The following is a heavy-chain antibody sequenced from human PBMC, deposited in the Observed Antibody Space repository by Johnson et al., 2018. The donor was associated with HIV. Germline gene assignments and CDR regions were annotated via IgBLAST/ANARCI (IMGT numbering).Heavy chain of an antibody. CDR3: AKVGNYYDISGYYYSTTRGAFDI. CDR1: GFTFSNAW. V-gene: IGHV3-15*01. CDR2: IKSKTDGGTQ. Sequence: VQLVESGGGLVKPGGSLRLSCAASGFTFSNAWMSWVRQAPGKGLEWVGRIKSKTDGGTQDYAAPVKGRFTLSRDDSNNTLYLQMNSLKTEDTAVYYCAKVGNYYDISGYYYSTTRGAFDIWGQGTMVTVSA. D-gene: IGHD3-22*01. J-gene: IGHJ3*02.